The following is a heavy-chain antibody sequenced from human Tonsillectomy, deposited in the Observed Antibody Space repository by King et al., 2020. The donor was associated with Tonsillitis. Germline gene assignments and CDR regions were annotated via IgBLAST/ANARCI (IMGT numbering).Heavy chain of an antibody. CDR3: AREGGGSSGWGFDY. Sequence: QLVQSGAEVKKPGASVRVSCKASGYTFTSYGVSWVRQAPGQGLEWMGWVSAYSGATNYAQKLQDRVTMTTDTSASTAYMELWSLRSDDTAVYYCAREGGGSSGWGFDYWGQGTLVTVSS. J-gene: IGHJ4*02. CDR1: GYTFTSYG. V-gene: IGHV1-18*01. CDR2: VSAYSGAT. D-gene: IGHD6-19*01.